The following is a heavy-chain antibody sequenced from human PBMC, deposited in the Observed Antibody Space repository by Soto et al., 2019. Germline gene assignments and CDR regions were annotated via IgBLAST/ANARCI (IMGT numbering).Heavy chain of an antibody. J-gene: IGHJ4*02. D-gene: IGHD3-16*01. Sequence: AETLSLTCTVSGGSISSYYWSWIRQPPGKGLEWIGYIYYSGSTNYNPSLKSRVTISVDTSKNQFSLKLSSVTAADTAVYYCATYDDGLGYWGQGTLVTVSS. CDR1: GGSISSYY. CDR2: IYYSGST. V-gene: IGHV4-59*01. CDR3: ATYDDGLGY.